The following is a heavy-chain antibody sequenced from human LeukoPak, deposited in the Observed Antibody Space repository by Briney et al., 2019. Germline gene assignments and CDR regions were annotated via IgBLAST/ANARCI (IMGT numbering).Heavy chain of an antibody. CDR2: ISAYNGNT. CDR3: ARREYSYGHEDY. Sequence: ASVKVSCKASGYTFTSYGISWVRQAPGQGLEWMGWISAYNGNTNYAQKLQGRVTMTTDTSTGTAYMELRSLRSDDTAVYYCARREYSYGHEDYWGQGTLVTVSS. J-gene: IGHJ4*02. V-gene: IGHV1-18*04. D-gene: IGHD5-18*01. CDR1: GYTFTSYG.